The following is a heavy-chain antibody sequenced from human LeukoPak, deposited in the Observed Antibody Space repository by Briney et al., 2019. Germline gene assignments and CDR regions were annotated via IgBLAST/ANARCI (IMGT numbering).Heavy chain of an antibody. V-gene: IGHV3-23*01. D-gene: IGHD3-22*01. CDR3: AKPPYYYDSSGYYGPFDY. CDR1: GFMFSKYA. CDR2: ISGSGGST. J-gene: IGHJ4*02. Sequence: GGSLRLSCAASGFMFSKYAMSWVRQAPGKGLEWVSAISGSGGSTYYADSVKGRFTISRDNSKNTLYLQMNGLRAEDTAVYYCAKPPYYYDSSGYYGPFDYWGQGTLVTVSS.